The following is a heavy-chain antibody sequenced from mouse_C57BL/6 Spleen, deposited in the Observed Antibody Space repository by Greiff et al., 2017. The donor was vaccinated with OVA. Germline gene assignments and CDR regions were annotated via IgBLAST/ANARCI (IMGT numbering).Heavy chain of an antibody. Sequence: QVQLKQSGPELVKPGASVKISCKASGYAFSSSWMNWVKQRPGKGLEWIGRIYPGDGDPNYNGKFKGKATLTADKSSSTAYMQRSSLTSEDSAVYFCARTDYGSSYGAMDYWGQGTSVTVSS. CDR3: ARTDYGSSYGAMDY. CDR1: GYAFSSSW. J-gene: IGHJ4*01. V-gene: IGHV1-82*01. D-gene: IGHD1-1*01. CDR2: IYPGDGDP.